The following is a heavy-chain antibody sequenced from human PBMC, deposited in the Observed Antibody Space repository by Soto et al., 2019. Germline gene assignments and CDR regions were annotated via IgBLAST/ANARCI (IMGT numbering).Heavy chain of an antibody. CDR1: GFTFSSYG. Sequence: GGSLRLSCAASGFTFSSYGMHWVRQAPGKGLEWVAVIWYDGSNKYYADSVKGRFTISRDNSKNTLYLQMNSLRAEDTAVYYCARDREAVAIFDYWGQGTLVTVSS. CDR2: IWYDGSNK. J-gene: IGHJ4*02. V-gene: IGHV3-33*01. D-gene: IGHD6-19*01. CDR3: ARDREAVAIFDY.